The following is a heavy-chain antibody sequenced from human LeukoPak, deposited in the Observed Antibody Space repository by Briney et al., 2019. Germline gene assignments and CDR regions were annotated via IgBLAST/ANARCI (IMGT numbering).Heavy chain of an antibody. CDR3: ARGVDTTTINELGY. Sequence: GGSLRLSCATSGFTFSDFWMHWVRQTPGKGLVWVARITPNGGGADYVDLVRGRLTISRDNAANTVYLQMNSLGADDMAVYFCARGVDTTTINELGYWGQGTLVTVSS. CDR2: ITPNGGGA. V-gene: IGHV3-74*01. D-gene: IGHD3-10*01. CDR1: GFTFSDFW. J-gene: IGHJ1*01.